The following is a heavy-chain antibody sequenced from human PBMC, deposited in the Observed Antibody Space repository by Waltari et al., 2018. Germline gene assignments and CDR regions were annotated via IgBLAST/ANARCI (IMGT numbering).Heavy chain of an antibody. CDR3: ARDLDRPVVAENRNDAFDI. CDR2: ISSSSSYI. Sequence: EVQLVESGGGLVKPGGSLRLSCAASGFTSSSYSMNWVRQAPGKGLEWVSSISSSSSYIDYADSVKGRFTISRDNAKNSLYLQMNSLRAEDTAVYYCARDLDRPVVAENRNDAFDIWGQGTMVTVSS. D-gene: IGHD2-15*01. J-gene: IGHJ3*02. CDR1: GFTSSSYS. V-gene: IGHV3-21*01.